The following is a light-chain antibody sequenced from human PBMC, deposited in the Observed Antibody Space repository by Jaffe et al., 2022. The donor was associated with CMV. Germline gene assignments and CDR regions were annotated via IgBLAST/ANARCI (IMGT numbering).Light chain of an antibody. V-gene: IGLV1-44*01. CDR2: DND. CDR3: AAWDDTLNVWV. CDR1: SSNFGSNS. J-gene: IGLJ3*02. Sequence: QAVLTQPPSASGTPGQSVTISCSGRSSNFGSNSANWYQHPPGTAPKLLIYDNDQRPSGVPDRFSGSKSGTSASLAISGLQSEDEADYYCAAWDDTLNVWVFGGGTKLTVL.